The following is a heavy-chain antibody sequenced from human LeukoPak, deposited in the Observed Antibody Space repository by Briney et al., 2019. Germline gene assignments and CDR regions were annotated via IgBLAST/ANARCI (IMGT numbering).Heavy chain of an antibody. Sequence: PGGSLRLSCAASGFTFSSYAMHWVRQAPGKGLEWVAVISYDGSNKHYADSVKGRFTISRDNSKNTLYLQMNSLRAEDTAVYYCAREEAVAGHHPLDYWGQGTLVTVSS. CDR2: ISYDGSNK. CDR3: AREEAVAGHHPLDY. D-gene: IGHD6-19*01. J-gene: IGHJ4*02. V-gene: IGHV3-30-3*01. CDR1: GFTFSSYA.